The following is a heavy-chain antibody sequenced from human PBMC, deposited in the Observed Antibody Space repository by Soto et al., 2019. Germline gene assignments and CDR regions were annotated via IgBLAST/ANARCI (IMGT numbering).Heavy chain of an antibody. CDR3: ARGPYEFWSGYYRPDFHSGMDV. D-gene: IGHD3-3*01. V-gene: IGHV1-69*12. CDR1: GGTFSNHV. J-gene: IGHJ6*02. CDR2: IINIFGTA. Sequence: QVQLVQSGAEVKKPGSSVKVSCKASGGTFSNHVISWVRQAPGQGLEWMGGIINIFGTANYAQKFQGRVTITADDFTSTAHMELSSLRSEDTAVYYCARGPYEFWSGYYRPDFHSGMDVWGQGTTVTVSS.